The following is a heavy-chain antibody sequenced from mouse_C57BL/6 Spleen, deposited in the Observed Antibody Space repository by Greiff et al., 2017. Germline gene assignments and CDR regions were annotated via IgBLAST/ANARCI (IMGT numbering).Heavy chain of an antibody. D-gene: IGHD2-2*01. Sequence: VQLKESGGGLVQPGGSMKLSCAASGFTFSDAWMDWVRQSPEKGLEWVAEIRNKANNHATYYAESVKGRFTISRDDSKSSVYLQMNSLRAEDTGIYYCTRPGYDEMSFDYWGQGTTLTVSS. CDR2: IRNKANNHAT. V-gene: IGHV6-6*01. CDR3: TRPGYDEMSFDY. J-gene: IGHJ2*01. CDR1: GFTFSDAW.